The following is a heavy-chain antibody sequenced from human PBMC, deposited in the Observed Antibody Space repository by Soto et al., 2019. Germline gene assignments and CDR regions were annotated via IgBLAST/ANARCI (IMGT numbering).Heavy chain of an antibody. CDR2: LNPNTDKT. CDR1: GYTFSNYD. D-gene: IGHD5-12*01. V-gene: IGHV1-8*01. CDR3: ARGIKGLPPSAFDI. J-gene: IGHJ3*02. Sequence: ASVMVSCKASGYTFSNYDIYWVRQATGQGLEWMGWLNPNTDKTGSAQKFQGRVTMTRNTSISTAYLELSGLRSDDTAVYYCARGIKGLPPSAFDIWGQGTRVTVSS.